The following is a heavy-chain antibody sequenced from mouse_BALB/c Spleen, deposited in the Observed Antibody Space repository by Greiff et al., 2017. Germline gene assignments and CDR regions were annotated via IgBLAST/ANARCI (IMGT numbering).Heavy chain of an antibody. J-gene: IGHJ4*01. CDR2: IYPGDGDT. CDR3: ARSVRRYAMDY. V-gene: IGHV1-80*01. CDR1: GYAFSSYW. D-gene: IGHD2-14*01. Sequence: QVQLKQSGAELVRPGSSVKISCKASGYAFSSYWMNWVKQRPGQGLEWIGQIYPGDGDTNYNGKFKGKATLTADKSSSTAYMQLSSLTSEDSAVYFCARSVRRYAMDYWGQGTSVTVSS.